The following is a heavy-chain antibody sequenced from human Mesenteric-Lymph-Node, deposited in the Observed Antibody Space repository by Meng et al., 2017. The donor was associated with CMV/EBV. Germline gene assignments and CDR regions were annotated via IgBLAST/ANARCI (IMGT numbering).Heavy chain of an antibody. J-gene: IGHJ6*02. CDR3: ARDPGAAENYDFRSGKRSYHYYYYGMDV. V-gene: IGHV1-2*06. Sequence: ASVKVSCKASGYTFTDYYMHWVRQAPGRGLEWMGRINPYNGGTNYAQKLQGRVTMTTDTSTSTAYMELRSLRSDDTAVYYCARDPGAAENYDFRSGKRSYHYYYYGMDVWGQGTTVTVSS. CDR1: GYTFTDYY. D-gene: IGHD3-3*01. CDR2: INPYNGGT.